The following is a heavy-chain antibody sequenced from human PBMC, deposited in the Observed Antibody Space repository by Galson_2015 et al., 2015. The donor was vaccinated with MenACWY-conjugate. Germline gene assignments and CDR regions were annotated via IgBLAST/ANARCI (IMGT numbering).Heavy chain of an antibody. CDR1: GGSVSSGSYY. J-gene: IGHJ4*02. CDR3: ARATIAVVASGY. V-gene: IGHV4-61*01. Sequence: SETLSLTCTVSGGSVSSGSYYWNWIRQPPGKGLEWIGYIYDSGSTHYNPSLQSRVTISVDTSKNQFSLKLHSVTAADTAVYYCARATIAVVASGYWGQGTLVTVSS. CDR2: IYDSGST. D-gene: IGHD6-19*01.